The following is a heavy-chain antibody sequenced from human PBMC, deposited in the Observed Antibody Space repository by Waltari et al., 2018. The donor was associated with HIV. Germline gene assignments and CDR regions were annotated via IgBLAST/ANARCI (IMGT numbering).Heavy chain of an antibody. CDR2: IFPGDCNT. Sequence: EVQLVQSGAEVKEPGESLKISCQGSGYNFNIFWIAWVRQMPGKGREWMGIIFPGDCNTRYSPAFQGQVTISADKSITTAYLQWTTLRASDTAMYYCARGAVRSTLFYFDFWAQGTLVTVSS. CDR1: GYNFNIFW. J-gene: IGHJ4*02. CDR3: ARGAVRSTLFYFDF. V-gene: IGHV5-51*03. D-gene: IGHD2-15*01.